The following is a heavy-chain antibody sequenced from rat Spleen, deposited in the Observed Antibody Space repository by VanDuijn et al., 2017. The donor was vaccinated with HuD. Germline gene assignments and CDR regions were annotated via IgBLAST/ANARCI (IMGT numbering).Heavy chain of an antibody. D-gene: IGHD1-9*01. V-gene: IGHV5-29*01. J-gene: IGHJ2*01. CDR1: GFTFSDYY. Sequence: EVQLVESDGGLVQTGRSLKLSCAASGFTFSDYYMAWVRQAPTKGLEWVATISSDGRRNYYRDSVKGRFTISRDNAKSTLSLQMDSLRSEDTATYYCARRHYGYTDYFDYWGQGVMVTVSS. CDR3: ARRHYGYTDYFDY. CDR2: ISSDGRRN.